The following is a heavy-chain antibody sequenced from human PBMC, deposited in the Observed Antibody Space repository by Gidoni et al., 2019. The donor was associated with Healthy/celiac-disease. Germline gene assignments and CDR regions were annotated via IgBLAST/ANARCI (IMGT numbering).Heavy chain of an antibody. Sequence: EVQLVEAGGGLVQPGRSLRLSCAASGFTFDDYAMHWVRQAPGKGLEWVSGISWNSGSIGYADSVKGRFTISRDNAKNSLYLQMNSLRAEDTALYYCAKEGYGYSSGWYAAYFDYWGQGTLVTVSS. D-gene: IGHD6-19*01. V-gene: IGHV3-9*01. J-gene: IGHJ4*02. CDR2: ISWNSGSI. CDR3: AKEGYGYSSGWYAAYFDY. CDR1: GFTFDDYA.